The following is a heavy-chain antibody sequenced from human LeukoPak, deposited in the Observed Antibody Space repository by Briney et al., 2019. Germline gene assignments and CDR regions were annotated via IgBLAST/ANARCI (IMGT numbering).Heavy chain of an antibody. D-gene: IGHD4-17*01. Sequence: GGSLRLSCTASGFTFSRYDMHWVRQAAGKGLEWVSAITIAGDTYYPGSVKGRFTISRENAKNSLYLQMNSLRAGDTAVYYCARTTVTTGPYWYFDLWGRGTLVTVSS. CDR1: GFTFSRYD. CDR3: ARTTVTTGPYWYFDL. CDR2: ITIAGDT. J-gene: IGHJ2*01. V-gene: IGHV3-13*01.